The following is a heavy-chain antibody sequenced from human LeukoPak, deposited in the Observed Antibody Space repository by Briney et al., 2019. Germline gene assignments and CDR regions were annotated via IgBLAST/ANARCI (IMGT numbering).Heavy chain of an antibody. J-gene: IGHJ4*02. Sequence: GGSLRLSCAASGFTFSTYAMHWVRQAPGKGLKWVAVISYLGTNEYYADSVKGRFTISRDNSKNTLYLQMNSLRAEDTAVYYCAKGGYSSGWYAVGDFDYWGQGTLVTVSS. CDR1: GFTFSTYA. D-gene: IGHD6-19*01. CDR2: ISYLGTNE. CDR3: AKGGYSSGWYAVGDFDY. V-gene: IGHV3-30-3*01.